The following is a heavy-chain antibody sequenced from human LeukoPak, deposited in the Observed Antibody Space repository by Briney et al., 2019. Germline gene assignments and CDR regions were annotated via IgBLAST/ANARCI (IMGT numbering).Heavy chain of an antibody. CDR2: INHSGST. V-gene: IGHV4-34*01. CDR3: ARVFGTIDY. D-gene: IGHD3-3*01. Sequence: PSETLSLTCAVYGGSFSGYYWSWIRQPPGKGLEWIGEINHSGSTNYNPSLKSRVTISVDTSKNQSSLKLSSVTAADTAVYYCARVFGTIDYWGQGTLVTVSS. CDR1: GGSFSGYY. J-gene: IGHJ4*02.